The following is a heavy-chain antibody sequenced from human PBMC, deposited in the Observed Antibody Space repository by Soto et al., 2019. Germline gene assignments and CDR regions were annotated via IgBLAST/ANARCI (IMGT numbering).Heavy chain of an antibody. CDR2: IYYSGST. Sequence: SETLSLTCTVSGGSISSYYWSWIRRPPGKGLEWIGYIYYSGSTNYNPSLKSRVTISVDTSKNQFSLKVSSVTAADTAVYYCARGRGYTIDYWGQGALVTVSS. D-gene: IGHD5-12*01. CDR1: GGSISSYY. V-gene: IGHV4-59*08. J-gene: IGHJ4*02. CDR3: ARGRGYTIDY.